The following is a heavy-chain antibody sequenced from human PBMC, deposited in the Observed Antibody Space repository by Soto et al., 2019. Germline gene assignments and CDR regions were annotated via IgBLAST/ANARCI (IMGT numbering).Heavy chain of an antibody. D-gene: IGHD3-22*01. CDR2: IWYDGSNK. V-gene: IGHV3-33*01. Sequence: GVSLRLSCAASGFIVSSYGMHWVRQAPGKGLEWVAVIWYDGSNKYNADSVKGRFTISRDNSKNTLYLQMNSLRADDTAVYYCARDFRDYYDSSGYSWFDPWGQGTLVTVSS. J-gene: IGHJ5*02. CDR3: ARDFRDYYDSSGYSWFDP. CDR1: GFIVSSYG.